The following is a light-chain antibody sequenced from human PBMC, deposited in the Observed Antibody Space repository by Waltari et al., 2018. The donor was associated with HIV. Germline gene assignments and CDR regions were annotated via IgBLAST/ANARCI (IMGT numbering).Light chain of an antibody. CDR2: SAS. CDR3: QQAASFPHT. Sequence: DIQMTQPPSYMSALVGDSVSINCRANQSIDSFLAWYQQKPGEAPKLLIYSASRLENGVASRFFAFGSGTDFTLTITGLQTEDFATYYCQQAASFPHTFGGGTKV. J-gene: IGKJ4*01. CDR1: QSIDSF. V-gene: IGKV1-12*01.